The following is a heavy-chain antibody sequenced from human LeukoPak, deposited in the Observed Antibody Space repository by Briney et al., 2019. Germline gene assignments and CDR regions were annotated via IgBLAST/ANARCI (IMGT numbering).Heavy chain of an antibody. CDR1: GYTFTSYY. CDR2: INTSGGST. D-gene: IGHD3-3*01. Sequence: GASVSVSCTQSGYTFTSYYMHWVPQAPGQGLEWMGIINTSGGSTSYAQKFQGGVTMTRDISTSKVYMELSSLRSEDTAVYYCARDGPGVRSGYSRAYYFDYWGQGTLVTVPS. V-gene: IGHV1-46*01. CDR3: ARDGPGVRSGYSRAYYFDY. J-gene: IGHJ4*02.